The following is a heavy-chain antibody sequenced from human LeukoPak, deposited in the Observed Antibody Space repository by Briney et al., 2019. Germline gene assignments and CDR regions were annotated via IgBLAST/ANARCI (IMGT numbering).Heavy chain of an antibody. CDR2: INHSGST. D-gene: IGHD5-12*01. Sequence: SETLSLTCAVYGGSFSGYYWSWIRQPPGKGLEWIGEINHSGSTNHNPSLKSRVTISVDTSKNQFSLKLSSVTAADTAVYYCARSDVATSYFDYWGQGTLVTVSS. CDR1: GGSFSGYY. CDR3: ARSDVATSYFDY. J-gene: IGHJ4*02. V-gene: IGHV4-34*01.